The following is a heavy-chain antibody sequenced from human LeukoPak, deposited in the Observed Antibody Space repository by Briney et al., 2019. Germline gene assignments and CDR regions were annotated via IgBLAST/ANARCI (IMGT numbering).Heavy chain of an antibody. J-gene: IGHJ4*02. V-gene: IGHV1-2*02. Sequence: ASVKVSCKASGGTFSSYAISWVRQAPGQGLEWMGWINPNSGGTNYAQKFQGRVTMTRDTSISTAYMELSRLRSDDTAVYYCARGVDTAIDYWGQGTLVTVSS. CDR1: GGTFSSYA. CDR3: ARGVDTAIDY. D-gene: IGHD5-18*01. CDR2: INPNSGGT.